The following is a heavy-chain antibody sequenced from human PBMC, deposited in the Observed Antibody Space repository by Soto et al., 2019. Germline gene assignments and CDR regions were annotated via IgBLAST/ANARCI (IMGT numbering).Heavy chain of an antibody. D-gene: IGHD6-13*01. CDR2: IYYSGRT. J-gene: IGHJ4*02. Sequence: SETLSLTCTVSGGSISSSSYYWGWIRQPPGKGLEWIGSIYYSGRTYYNPSLKSRVTISVDTSKNQFSLKLSSVTAADTAVYYCARKRGHSSRWYFGYYFDYWGQGTLVTVSS. CDR1: GGSISSSSYY. V-gene: IGHV4-39*01. CDR3: ARKRGHSSRWYFGYYFDY.